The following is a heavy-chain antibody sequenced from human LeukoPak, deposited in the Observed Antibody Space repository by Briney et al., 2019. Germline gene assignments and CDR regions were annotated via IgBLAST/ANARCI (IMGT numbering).Heavy chain of an antibody. CDR1: GFTFGDYA. CDR2: IRSKAYGGTT. Sequence: PGGSLRLSCTASGFTFGDYAMSWFRQAPGKGLEWVGFIRSKAYGGTTEYAASVKGRFTISRDDSKSIAYLQMNSLKTEDTVVYYCTREGLGYCSGGSCYSDTKIDYWGQGTLVTVSS. CDR3: TREGLGYCSGGSCYSDTKIDY. V-gene: IGHV3-49*03. D-gene: IGHD2-15*01. J-gene: IGHJ4*02.